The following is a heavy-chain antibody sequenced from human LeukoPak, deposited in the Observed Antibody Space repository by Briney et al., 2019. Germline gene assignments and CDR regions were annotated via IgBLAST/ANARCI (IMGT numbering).Heavy chain of an antibody. CDR3: ARGPGDYSNNWFDP. Sequence: SETLSLICAVYGGSFSGYYWSWIRQPPGKGLEWIGEINHSGSTNYNPSLKSRVTISVDTSKNQFSLKLSSVTAADTAVYYCARGPGDYSNNWFDPWGQGTLVTVSS. CDR2: INHSGST. CDR1: GGSFSGYY. V-gene: IGHV4-34*01. J-gene: IGHJ5*02. D-gene: IGHD4-11*01.